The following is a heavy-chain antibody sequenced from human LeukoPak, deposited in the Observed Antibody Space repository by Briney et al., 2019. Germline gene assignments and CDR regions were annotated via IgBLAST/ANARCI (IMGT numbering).Heavy chain of an antibody. CDR1: GFTVSSNY. CDR2: IYSGGST. D-gene: IGHD2-15*01. J-gene: IGHJ1*01. CDR3: AREYCSGGSCLYFQH. Sequence: GGSLRLSCAASGFTVSSNYMSWVRLAPGKGLEWVSVIYSGGSTFYADSVKGRFTISRDNSKNTLYLQMNSLRAEDTAVYYCAREYCSGGSCLYFQHWGQGTLVTVSS. V-gene: IGHV3-53*01.